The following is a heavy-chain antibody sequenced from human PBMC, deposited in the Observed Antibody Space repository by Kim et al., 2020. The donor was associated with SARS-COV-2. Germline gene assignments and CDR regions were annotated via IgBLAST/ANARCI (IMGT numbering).Heavy chain of an antibody. CDR2: IKQDGSEK. J-gene: IGHJ4*02. V-gene: IGHV3-7*03. D-gene: IGHD3-22*01. CDR1: GFTFSSYW. Sequence: GGSLRLSCAASGFTFSSYWMSWVRQAPGKGLEWVANIKQDGSEKYYVDSVKGRFTISRDNAKNSLYLQMNSLRAEDTAVYYCASPALPYYYDSSGYYAFDYWGQGTLVTVSS. CDR3: ASPALPYYYDSSGYYAFDY.